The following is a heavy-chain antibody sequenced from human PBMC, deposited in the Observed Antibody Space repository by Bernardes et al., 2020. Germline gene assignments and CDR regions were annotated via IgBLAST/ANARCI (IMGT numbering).Heavy chain of an antibody. J-gene: IGHJ4*02. D-gene: IGHD6-13*01. V-gene: IGHV4-39*01. CDR3: TRHRVAAAGNEFDY. Sequence: SETLSLTCTVSGASVSSNYYYWGWIRQPPGKGLEWIGSKSYSANTYYNPALKSRVSIYIDTSKNQFSLRLSSVTAADTALYYCTRHRVAAAGNEFDYWGQGTLVTVPP. CDR1: GASVSSNYYY. CDR2: KSYSANT.